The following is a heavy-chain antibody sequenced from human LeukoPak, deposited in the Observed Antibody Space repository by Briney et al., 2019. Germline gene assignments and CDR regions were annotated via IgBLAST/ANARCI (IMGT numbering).Heavy chain of an antibody. J-gene: IGHJ5*02. Sequence: GGSLRLSCAASGFIFNSYGMHWVRQAPGKGLEWVAVIWYDGSNKYYADSVKGRFTISRDNSKNTLYLQMNSLRAEDTAVYYCARGVGYCSGGSCYSTWFDPWGQGTLVTVSS. CDR1: GFIFNSYG. D-gene: IGHD2-15*01. CDR2: IWYDGSNK. V-gene: IGHV3-33*01. CDR3: ARGVGYCSGGSCYSTWFDP.